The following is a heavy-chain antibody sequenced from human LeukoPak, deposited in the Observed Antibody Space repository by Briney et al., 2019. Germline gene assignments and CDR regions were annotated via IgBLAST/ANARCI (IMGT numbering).Heavy chain of an antibody. D-gene: IGHD3-10*01. CDR1: GGTFSSYA. Sequence: ASVKVSCKASGGTFSSYAISWVRQAPGQGLEWMGGIIPIFGTANYAQKFQGRVTITTDESTSTAYMELSSLRSEDTAVYYCALSSGGSHYYYYMDVWGKGTTVTVSS. V-gene: IGHV1-69*05. J-gene: IGHJ6*03. CDR3: ALSSGGSHYYYYMDV. CDR2: IIPIFGTA.